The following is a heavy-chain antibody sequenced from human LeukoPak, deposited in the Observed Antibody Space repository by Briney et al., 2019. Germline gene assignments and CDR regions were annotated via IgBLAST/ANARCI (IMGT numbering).Heavy chain of an antibody. V-gene: IGHV4-4*07. CDR2: IYTSGST. CDR3: ARDLPLWFGESSDAFDI. D-gene: IGHD3-10*01. CDR1: GGSISSYY. J-gene: IGHJ3*02. Sequence: SETLSLTRTVSGGSISSYYWSWIRQPAGKGLEWIGRIYTSGSTNYNPSLKSRVTMSVDTSKNQFSLKLSSVTAADTAVYYCARDLPLWFGESSDAFDIWGQGTLVTVSS.